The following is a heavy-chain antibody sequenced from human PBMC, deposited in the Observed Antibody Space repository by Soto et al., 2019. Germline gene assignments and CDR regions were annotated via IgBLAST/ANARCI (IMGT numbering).Heavy chain of an antibody. J-gene: IGHJ4*02. CDR3: ARGPDRSGLYLFDY. V-gene: IGHV1-69*01. CDR2: IIPLSGTT. D-gene: IGHD3-22*01. CDR1: GGTFSNHA. Sequence: QVQLVQSGAEVRIPGSSVKVSCKASGGTFSNHAISWVRQAPGQGPEWMGGIIPLSGTTNYAQKFQGRVTITSDESMNTAYMKLNSLRYEDTAVYYCARGPDRSGLYLFDYWGQGTLVTVSS.